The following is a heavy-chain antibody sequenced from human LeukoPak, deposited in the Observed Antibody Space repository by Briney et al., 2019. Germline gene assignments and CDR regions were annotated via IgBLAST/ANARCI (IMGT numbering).Heavy chain of an antibody. CDR3: ATKQWLAPPPDS. CDR1: GFTFSNER. Sequence: PGGSLRLSCAASGFTFSNERMHRVRQTPGKGLESVSRINTDGTVTTYADSVKGRFTVSRDNADNTMFLQTNSVRDEDTAVYYCATKQWLAPPPDSWGQGTPVTVSS. J-gene: IGHJ4*02. CDR2: INTDGTVT. V-gene: IGHV3-74*01. D-gene: IGHD6-19*01.